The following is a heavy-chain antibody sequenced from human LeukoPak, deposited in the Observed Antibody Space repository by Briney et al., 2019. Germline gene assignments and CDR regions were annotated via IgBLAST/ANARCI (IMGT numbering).Heavy chain of an antibody. J-gene: IGHJ4*02. CDR1: GFTFDDYA. V-gene: IGHV3-9*01. CDR3: AKDIGYSGSYSYFDY. CDR2: ISWNSGSI. Sequence: GGSLRLSCAASGFTFDDYAMHWVRQALGKGLEWVSGISWNSGSIGYADSVKGRFTISRDNAKNSLYLQMNSLRAEDTALYYCAKDIGYSGSYSYFDYWGQGTLVTVSS. D-gene: IGHD1-26*01.